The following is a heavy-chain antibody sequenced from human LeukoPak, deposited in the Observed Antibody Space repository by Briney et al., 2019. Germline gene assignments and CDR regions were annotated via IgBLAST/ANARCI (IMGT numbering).Heavy chain of an antibody. CDR2: IYYSGST. CDR3: ARAKGFNCSGGSCYSGGWFDP. CDR1: GDSISSSSYY. J-gene: IGHJ5*02. V-gene: IGHV4-30-4*01. D-gene: IGHD2-15*01. Sequence: SETLSLTCSVSGDSISSSSYYWSWIRQPPGKGLEWIGYIYYSGSTYYNPSLKSRVTISVDTSKNQFSMKLSSVTAADTAVYYCARAKGFNCSGGSCYSGGWFDPWGQGTLVTVSS.